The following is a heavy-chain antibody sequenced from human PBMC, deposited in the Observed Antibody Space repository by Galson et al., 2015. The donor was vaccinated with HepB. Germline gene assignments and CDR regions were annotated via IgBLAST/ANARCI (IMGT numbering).Heavy chain of an antibody. CDR1: GITFSNYA. CDR2: IAAGGAVT. V-gene: IGHV3-23*01. CDR3: SKDRENWSQGFFDI. D-gene: IGHD3-3*01. J-gene: IGHJ3*02. Sequence: SLRLSCAASGITFSNYAMSWVRQAPGKGLEWVTAIAAGGAVTYYADSVKGRFTISRDNSKSTLYLQMNSLRAEDTAAYYCSKDRENWSQGFFDIWGQGTMVTVSS.